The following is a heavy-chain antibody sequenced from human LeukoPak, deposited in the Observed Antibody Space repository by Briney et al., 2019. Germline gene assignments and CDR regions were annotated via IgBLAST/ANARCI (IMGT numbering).Heavy chain of an antibody. CDR2: MYHSGST. J-gene: IGHJ4*02. D-gene: IGHD6-19*01. Sequence: SETLSLTCAVSGYSISSGYYWGWIRQPPGKGLERIGSMYHSGSTYYNPSLKSRVSISLDTSKNQVSLNLTSVTAADTAVYYCATITISGNVWSFSDLRIDFWGQGTLVTVSS. CDR3: ATITISGNVWSFSDLRIDF. V-gene: IGHV4-38-2*01. CDR1: GYSISSGYY.